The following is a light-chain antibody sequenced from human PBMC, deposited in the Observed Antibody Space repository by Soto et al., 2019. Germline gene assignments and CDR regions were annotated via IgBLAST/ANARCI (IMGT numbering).Light chain of an antibody. Sequence: EIVMTQSPATLSVSPGQGVTLSCRASQSVRSDLAWYRQKPGQAPRLLIYSSSTRATGIPARFRGSGSGSDFTLTSPSLQSEDFAVYYFQQYYMWPPVFGQGTKVEIK. CDR2: SSS. J-gene: IGKJ2*01. CDR1: QSVRSD. CDR3: QQYYMWPPV. V-gene: IGKV3-15*01.